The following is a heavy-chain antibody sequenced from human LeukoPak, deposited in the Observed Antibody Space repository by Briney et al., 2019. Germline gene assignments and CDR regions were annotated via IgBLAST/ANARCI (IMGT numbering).Heavy chain of an antibody. J-gene: IGHJ5*02. V-gene: IGHV3-7*01. Sequence: TGGSLRLSCAASGFIFSDYWMSWVRQAPGKGLEWVANIKQDGNEKYYVDSVKGRFTISRDNAKNSLYLQMNSLRAEDTAVYYCARPGYCSSTSCYTGDTPFDPWGQGTLVTVSS. CDR2: IKQDGNEK. CDR3: ARPGYCSSTSCYTGDTPFDP. D-gene: IGHD2-2*02. CDR1: GFIFSDYW.